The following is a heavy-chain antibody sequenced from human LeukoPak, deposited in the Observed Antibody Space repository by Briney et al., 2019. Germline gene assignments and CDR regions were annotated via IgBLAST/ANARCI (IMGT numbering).Heavy chain of an antibody. V-gene: IGHV3-66*01. Sequence: PGGSLRLSCAASGFTFSSYGMHWVRQAPGKGLEWVSLIYSGGSTYYADSVKGRFTISRDNSKNTLYLQMNSLRAEDTAVYYCARWGWLQYFDYWGQGTLVTVSS. D-gene: IGHD5-12*01. CDR3: ARWGWLQYFDY. CDR1: GFTFSSYG. CDR2: IYSGGST. J-gene: IGHJ4*02.